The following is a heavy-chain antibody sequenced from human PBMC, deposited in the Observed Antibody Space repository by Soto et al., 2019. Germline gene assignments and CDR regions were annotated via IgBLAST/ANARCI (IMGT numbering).Heavy chain of an antibody. CDR1: GGTFSSYA. V-gene: IGHV1-69*01. J-gene: IGHJ4*02. CDR3: ARWTPYYYDSSGYRYYFDY. CDR2: IIPIFGTA. Sequence: QVQLVQSGAEVKKPGSSVKVSCKASGGTFSSYAISWVRQAPGQGLEWMGGIIPIFGTANYAQKFQGRVTITADESTSTAYMELGSLRSEDTAVYYCARWTPYYYDSSGYRYYFDYWGQGTLVTVSS. D-gene: IGHD3-22*01.